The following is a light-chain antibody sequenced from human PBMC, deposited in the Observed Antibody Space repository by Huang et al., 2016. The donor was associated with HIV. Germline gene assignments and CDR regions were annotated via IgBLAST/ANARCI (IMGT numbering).Light chain of an antibody. CDR2: GAS. CDR1: QRVSSN. CDR3: QQYNNWPPRDVT. Sequence: EIVMTQSPATLSVSPGERATLSCRASQRVSSNLSWYQQKPGQAPRLLIYGASTRATGIPARLSGSGSGTEVTLTISSLQSQEFAIYYCQQYNNWPPRDVTFGPGTKVDIK. V-gene: IGKV3-15*01. J-gene: IGKJ3*01.